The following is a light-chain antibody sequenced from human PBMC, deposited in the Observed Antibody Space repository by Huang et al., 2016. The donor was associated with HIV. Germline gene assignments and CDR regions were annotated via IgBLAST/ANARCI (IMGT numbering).Light chain of an antibody. CDR3: MQALQTPG. CDR1: QSLLHSNGYNY. CDR2: LGS. V-gene: IGKV2-28*01. J-gene: IGKJ5*01. Sequence: DIVMTQSPLSLPVTPGEPASISCRSSQSLLHSNGYNYLDWYLQKPGQSPQLLIYLGSNRAAGVPDRFRGSGSGTDFTLKISRVEAEDVGVYYCMQALQTPGFGQGTRLEIK.